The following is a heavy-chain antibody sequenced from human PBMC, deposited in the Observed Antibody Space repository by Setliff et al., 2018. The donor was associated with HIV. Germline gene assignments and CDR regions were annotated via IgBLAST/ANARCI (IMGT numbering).Heavy chain of an antibody. V-gene: IGHV4-59*08. CDR1: GGSINNYY. CDR2: IDYTGRT. D-gene: IGHD6-19*01. CDR3: ARRRSSGWYHYFDY. Sequence: PSETLSLTCTVSGGSINNYYWGWIRQPPGKGLEWVGFIDYTGRTSCNPSLKSRVTISAATSKSQFSLKLSSVTAADTAVYYCARRRSSGWYHYFDYWGQGTLVTVS. J-gene: IGHJ4*02.